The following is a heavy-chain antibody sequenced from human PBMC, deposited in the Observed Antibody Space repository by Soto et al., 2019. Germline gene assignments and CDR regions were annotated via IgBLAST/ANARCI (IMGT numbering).Heavy chain of an antibody. D-gene: IGHD3-10*01. CDR3: ARIAGNYYGSGSLKIGY. CDR1: GYSISSSNW. V-gene: IGHV4-28*01. CDR2: IYYSGST. J-gene: IGHJ4*02. Sequence: SETLSLTCAVSGYSISSSNWWGWIRQPPGKGLEWIGYIYYSGSTYYNPSLKSRVTMSVDTSKNQFSLKLSSVTAVDTAVYYCARIAGNYYGSGSLKIGYWGQGTLVTVSS.